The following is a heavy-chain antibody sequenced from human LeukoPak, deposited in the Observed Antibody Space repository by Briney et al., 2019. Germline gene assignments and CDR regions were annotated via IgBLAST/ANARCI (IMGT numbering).Heavy chain of an antibody. Sequence: SVKASCKASGGTFSSYAISWVRQAPGQGLEWMGGIIPIFGTANYAQKFQGRVTITADESTSTAYMELSSLRSEDTAVYYCASAVPLAYCGGDCYRHAFDIWGQGTMVTVSS. CDR3: ASAVPLAYCGGDCYRHAFDI. J-gene: IGHJ3*02. CDR1: GGTFSSYA. D-gene: IGHD2-21*02. CDR2: IIPIFGTA. V-gene: IGHV1-69*01.